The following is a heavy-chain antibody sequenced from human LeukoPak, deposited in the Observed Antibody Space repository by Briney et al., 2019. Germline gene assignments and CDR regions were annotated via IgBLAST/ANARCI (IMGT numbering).Heavy chain of an antibody. CDR3: FTYYXXXSGXQTADY. V-gene: IGHV3-21*01. CDR1: GFTFSSYS. J-gene: IGHJ4*02. D-gene: IGHD3-22*01. Sequence: GGSLRLSCAASGFTFSSYSMNWVRQAPGKGLEWVSSISSSSSYIYYADSVKGRFTISRDNAKNSLYLQMNSLRAEDTAVYYCFTYYXXXSGXQTADYWGQGTLVTVSS. CDR2: ISSSSSYI.